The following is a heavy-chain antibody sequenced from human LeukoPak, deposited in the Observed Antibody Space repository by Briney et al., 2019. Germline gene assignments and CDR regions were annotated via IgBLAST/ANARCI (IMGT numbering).Heavy chain of an antibody. V-gene: IGHV3-23*01. J-gene: IGHJ3*02. Sequence: PGGSLRLSCAASGFTFSRYAMSWVRQAPGKGLEWVSAISGSGGSTYYADSVKGQFTISRDNSKNTLYLQMNSLRAEDTAVYYCAKDLSTFITIFGGAFDIWGQGTMVTVSS. CDR1: GFTFSRYA. CDR2: ISGSGGST. CDR3: AKDLSTFITIFGGAFDI. D-gene: IGHD3-3*01.